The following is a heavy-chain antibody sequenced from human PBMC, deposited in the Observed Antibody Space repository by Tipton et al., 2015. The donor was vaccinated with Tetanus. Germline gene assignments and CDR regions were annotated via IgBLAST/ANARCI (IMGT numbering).Heavy chain of an antibody. CDR1: GGTFSNYA. J-gene: IGHJ4*02. CDR2: IIPIYGAA. CDR3: ARGHSPLYNWNFGYFDF. V-gene: IGHV1-69*06. Sequence: QLVQSGPEVKEPGSSARVSCKASGGTFSNYAINWVRQAPGQGLEWMGGIIPIYGAANYAQKFQGRVTMTADNSMGTAYMDLSSVTSDDTAVYFCARGHSPLYNWNFGYFDFWGQGTLVTVSS. D-gene: IGHD1-7*01.